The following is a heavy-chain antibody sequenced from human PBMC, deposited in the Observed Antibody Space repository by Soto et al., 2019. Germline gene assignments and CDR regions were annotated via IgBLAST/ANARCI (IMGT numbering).Heavy chain of an antibody. CDR2: ISGSGGST. J-gene: IGHJ4*02. CDR3: AKDLRVVVVITSFDY. Sequence: GGSLRLSCAASGFTFSSYAMSWVRQAPGKGLEWVSAISGSGGSTYYADSVKGRFTISRDNSKNTLYLQMNSLRAEDTAVYYCAKDLRVVVVITSFDYWGQGTLVTVSS. V-gene: IGHV3-23*01. CDR1: GFTFSSYA. D-gene: IGHD3-22*01.